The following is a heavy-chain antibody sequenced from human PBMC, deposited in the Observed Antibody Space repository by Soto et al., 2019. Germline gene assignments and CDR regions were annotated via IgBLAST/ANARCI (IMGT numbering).Heavy chain of an antibody. D-gene: IGHD3-22*01. Sequence: VGSLRLSCAASGFTFANAWMSWVRQAPGKGLEWVGRIKSKTNAGTTDYAAPVKGRFTISRDDSKNALYLQMNSLKIEDTAVYYCTTDSHVVKYDGRGYPNWFDTWGQGTLV. J-gene: IGHJ5*02. CDR2: IKSKTNAGTT. CDR1: GFTFANAW. CDR3: TTDSHVVKYDGRGYPNWFDT. V-gene: IGHV3-15*01.